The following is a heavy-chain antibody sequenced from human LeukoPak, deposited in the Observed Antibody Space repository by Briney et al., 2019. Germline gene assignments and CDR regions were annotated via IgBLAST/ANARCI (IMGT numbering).Heavy chain of an antibody. J-gene: IGHJ6*03. V-gene: IGHV4-4*07. Sequence: PSETLSLTCTVSGGSISSYYWSWIRQPAGKGLEWIGRIYTTGSTNYNPSLKSRVTMSVDTSKNQSSLKLSSVTAADTAVYYCARGGTVNYYYMDVWGKGTTVTVSS. CDR1: GGSISSYY. D-gene: IGHD4-11*01. CDR3: ARGGTVNYYYMDV. CDR2: IYTTGST.